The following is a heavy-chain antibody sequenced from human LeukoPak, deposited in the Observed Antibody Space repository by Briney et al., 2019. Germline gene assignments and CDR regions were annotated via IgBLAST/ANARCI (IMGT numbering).Heavy chain of an antibody. CDR2: IYPGDSDT. J-gene: IGHJ4*02. CDR1: GYSFTSYW. V-gene: IGHV5-51*01. CDR3: ARNAMVRGVIPYFDY. D-gene: IGHD3-10*01. Sequence: GASLQISCKGSGYSFTSYWIGWVRQLPGKGLEWMGIIYPGDSDTTYSPSFQGQVTISADKSISTAYLQWSSLKASDTAMYYCARNAMVRGVIPYFDYWGQGTLVTVSS.